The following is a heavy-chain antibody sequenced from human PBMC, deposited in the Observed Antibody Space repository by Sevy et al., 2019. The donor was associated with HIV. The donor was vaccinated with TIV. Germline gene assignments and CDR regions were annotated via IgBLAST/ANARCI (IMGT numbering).Heavy chain of an antibody. CDR2: IYYSGST. V-gene: IGHV4-61*01. CDR3: AEGASIFQDYYYMDV. CDR1: GGSVSSGSYY. D-gene: IGHD3-3*01. Sequence: SETLSLTCTVSGGSVSSGSYYWSWIRQPPGKGLEWIGYIYYSGSTNYNPSLKSRVTISVDTSKNQFSLKLSSVTAADTAVYDCAEGASIFQDYYYMDVWGKGTTVTVSS. J-gene: IGHJ6*03.